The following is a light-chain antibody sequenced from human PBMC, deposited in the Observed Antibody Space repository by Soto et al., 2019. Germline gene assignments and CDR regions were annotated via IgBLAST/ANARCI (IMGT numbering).Light chain of an antibody. CDR3: CSYAGRSTWDVV. CDR2: EGF. Sequence: QSALTQPASLSGSPGLSITISCTGTSSDVGGSGLVSWYQFHPGKAPKLLIFEGFKRPSGISNRFSGSKSGSTASLTISGLQAEDEADYYCCSYAGRSTWDVVFGGGTKLTVL. CDR1: SSDVGGSGL. J-gene: IGLJ2*01. V-gene: IGLV2-23*01.